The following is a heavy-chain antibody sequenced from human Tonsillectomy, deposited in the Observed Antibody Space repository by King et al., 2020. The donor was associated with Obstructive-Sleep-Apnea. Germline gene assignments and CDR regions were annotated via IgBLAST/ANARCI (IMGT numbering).Heavy chain of an antibody. Sequence: VQLVESGGGLVQPGGSLRLSCAASGFTVSSNYMSWVRQAPGKGLEWVSVIYSGGSTYYADSVKGRFTISRDNSKNTLYLQMNSLRAEYTAVYYCARAPAPYYYDSSGNPEMDVWGQGTTVTVSS. D-gene: IGHD3-22*01. CDR3: ARAPAPYYYDSSGNPEMDV. CDR2: IYSGGST. CDR1: GFTVSSNY. J-gene: IGHJ6*02. V-gene: IGHV3-66*01.